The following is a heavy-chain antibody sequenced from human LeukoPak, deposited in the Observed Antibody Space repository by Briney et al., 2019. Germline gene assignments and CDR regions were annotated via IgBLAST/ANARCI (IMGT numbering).Heavy chain of an antibody. J-gene: IGHJ4*02. Sequence: ASVEVSCKVSGYTLTELSMHWVRQAPGKGLEWMGGFDPEDGETIYAQKFQGRVTMTEDTSTDTAYMELSSLRSEDTAVYYCATDWGYDSSGYYVYWGQGTLVTVSS. CDR2: FDPEDGET. CDR3: ATDWGYDSSGYYVY. D-gene: IGHD3-22*01. CDR1: GYTLTELS. V-gene: IGHV1-24*01.